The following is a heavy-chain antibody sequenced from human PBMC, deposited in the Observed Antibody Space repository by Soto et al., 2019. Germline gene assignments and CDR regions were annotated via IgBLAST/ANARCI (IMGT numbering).Heavy chain of an antibody. D-gene: IGHD3-22*01. CDR1: GYTFTRYD. CDR2: MNPNSGNT. V-gene: IGHV1-8*01. CDR3: ARGRGTMIVVDY. J-gene: IGHJ4*02. Sequence: ASVKVSCKASGYTFTRYDINWVRQATGQELEWMGWMNPNSGNTGYAQKFQGRVTMTRNTSISTAYMELSSLRSEDTAVYYCARGRGTMIVVDYWGQGTLVTVSS.